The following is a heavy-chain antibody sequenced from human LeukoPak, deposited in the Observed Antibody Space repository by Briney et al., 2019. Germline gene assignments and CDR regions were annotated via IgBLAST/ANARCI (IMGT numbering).Heavy chain of an antibody. Sequence: PSETLSHTPILSGGSISSYLWSGMPEPPGEGLEWIGYIFYHGSTNYNHSLKSRFSMSVDTSKNQFSLKLSSVTAADTAVYYCARLRSYYDNYYYYMDVWGKGTTVTVSS. CDR2: IFYHGST. CDR1: GGSISSYL. J-gene: IGHJ6*03. D-gene: IGHD1-26*01. V-gene: IGHV4-59*01. CDR3: ARLRSYYDNYYYYMDV.